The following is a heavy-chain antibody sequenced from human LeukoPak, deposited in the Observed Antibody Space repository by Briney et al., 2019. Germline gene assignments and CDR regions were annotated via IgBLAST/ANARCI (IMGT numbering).Heavy chain of an antibody. D-gene: IGHD6-13*01. CDR1: GGSFSGYY. CDR3: ARRGTAAAVKS. V-gene: IGHV4-34*01. J-gene: IGHJ5*02. Sequence: PSETLSLTCAVYGGSFSGYYWSWIRQPPGKGLEWIGEINHSGSTNYNPSLKSRVTISVDTSKNQFSLKLSSVTAADTAVYYCARRGTAAAVKSWGQGTLVTVSS. CDR2: INHSGST.